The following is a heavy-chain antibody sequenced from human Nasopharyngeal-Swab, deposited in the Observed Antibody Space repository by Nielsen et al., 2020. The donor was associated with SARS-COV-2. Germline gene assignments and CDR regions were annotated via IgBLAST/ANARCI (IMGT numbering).Heavy chain of an antibody. V-gene: IGHV5-51*01. D-gene: IGHD5-12*01. J-gene: IGHJ6*02. CDR2: IYPRDSDT. Sequence: GSLRLSCNCSGYSFTSYWIAWVRQMPGKGLEWMGIIYPRDSDTRYSPSFQGQVTISADKSISTAYLQWSSLKASDTAMYYCVRPEGVATSFKYYFQYGMDVWGQGTMVTVPS. CDR3: VRPEGVATSFKYYFQYGMDV. CDR1: GYSFTSYW.